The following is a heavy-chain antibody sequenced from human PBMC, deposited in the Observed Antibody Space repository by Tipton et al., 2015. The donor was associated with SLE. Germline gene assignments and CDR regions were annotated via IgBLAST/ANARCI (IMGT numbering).Heavy chain of an antibody. CDR3: ARDDFWSGYYNRGDY. Sequence: TLSLTCTVSGGSISSASYYWGWIRQPPGKGLEWIGSIYYSGSTYYNPSLKSRVTISVDTSKNQFSLKLSSVTAADTAVYYCARDDFWSGYYNRGDYWGQGTLVTVSS. CDR2: IYYSGST. CDR1: GGSISSASYY. V-gene: IGHV4-39*07. J-gene: IGHJ4*02. D-gene: IGHD3-3*01.